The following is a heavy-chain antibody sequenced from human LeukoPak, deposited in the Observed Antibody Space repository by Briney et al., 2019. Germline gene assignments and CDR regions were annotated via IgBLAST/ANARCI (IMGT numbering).Heavy chain of an antibody. CDR2: MQYAGTET. J-gene: IGHJ4*02. Sequence: GGSLRLSCAASGFTFSSYAMHWVRQAPGKGLEWAAFMQYAGTETYYADSVKGRFTISRDNSKNTLYLQMNSLRAEDTAVYYCAKWSSGDYYDSSGYFDYWGQGTLVTVSS. CDR3: AKWSSGDYYDSSGYFDY. CDR1: GFTFSSYA. V-gene: IGHV3-30*04. D-gene: IGHD3-22*01.